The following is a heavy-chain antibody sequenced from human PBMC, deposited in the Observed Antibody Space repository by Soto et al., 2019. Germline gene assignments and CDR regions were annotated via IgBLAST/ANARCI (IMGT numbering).Heavy chain of an antibody. Sequence: TLSLTCTVSGGSISSGGYYWSWIRQHPGKGLEGIGYIYYSGSTYYNPSLKSRFTISVDTSKNQFSLKLSSVTAADTAVYYCARDGITGRGYFDYWGQGTLVTVSS. D-gene: IGHD1-20*01. CDR2: IYYSGST. V-gene: IGHV4-31*03. CDR1: GGSISSGGYY. CDR3: ARDGITGRGYFDY. J-gene: IGHJ4*02.